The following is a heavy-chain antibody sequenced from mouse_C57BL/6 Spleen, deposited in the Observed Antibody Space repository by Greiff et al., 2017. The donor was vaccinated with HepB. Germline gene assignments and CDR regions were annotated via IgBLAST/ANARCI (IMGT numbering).Heavy chain of an antibody. J-gene: IGHJ3*01. V-gene: IGHV1-61*01. CDR3: ATDSSGYGLFAY. CDR1: GYTFTSYW. D-gene: IGHD3-2*02. Sequence: VQLQQPGAELVRPGSSVKLSCKASGYTFTSYWMDWVKQRPGQGLEWIGNIYPSDSETHYNQKFKDKATLTVDKSSSTAYMQLSSLTSEDSAVYYCATDSSGYGLFAYWGQGTLVTVSA. CDR2: IYPSDSET.